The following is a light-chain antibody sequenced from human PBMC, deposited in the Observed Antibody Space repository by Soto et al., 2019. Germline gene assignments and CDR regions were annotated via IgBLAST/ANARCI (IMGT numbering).Light chain of an antibody. CDR2: STT. CDR3: LLFYGDGVV. CDR1: TGAVTIGYY. Sequence: QAVVTQEPSLTVSPGGTVTLTCASSTGAVTIGYYPNWFQQKPGQPPRALIYSTTYKHSWTPARFSGSLLGGKAALTLSGVQPEDEADYYCLLFYGDGVVFGGGTKLTVL. V-gene: IGLV7-43*01. J-gene: IGLJ2*01.